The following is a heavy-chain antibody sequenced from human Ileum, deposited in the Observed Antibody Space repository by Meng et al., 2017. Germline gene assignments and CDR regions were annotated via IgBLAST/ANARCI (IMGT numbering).Heavy chain of an antibody. D-gene: IGHD3-10*01. CDR3: ARALLWFGELLLGVDY. CDR2: ISAYNGNT. CDR1: GYTFTGYG. Sequence: ASVKVSCKASGYTFTGYGISWVRQAPGQGLEWMGWISAYNGNTNYAQKLQGRVTMTTDTSTSTAYMELRSLRSDDTAVYYCARALLWFGELLLGVDYWGQGTLVTVSS. V-gene: IGHV1-18*01. J-gene: IGHJ4*02.